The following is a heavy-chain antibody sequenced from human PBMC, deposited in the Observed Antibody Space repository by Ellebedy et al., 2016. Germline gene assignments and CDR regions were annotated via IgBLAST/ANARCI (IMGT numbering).Heavy chain of an antibody. D-gene: IGHD2-21*01. V-gene: IGHV5-51*01. CDR3: ATYGGLDV. CDR2: MYPRDSDI. CDR1: GYSFSNYW. Sequence: GGSLRLXCKASGYSFSNYWIGWVRQMPGKGLEWMGVMYPRDSDIRYSPSFQGHVTISADTSISTAYLQWTSLKASDSAMYYCATYGGLDVWGKGTTVTISS. J-gene: IGHJ6*04.